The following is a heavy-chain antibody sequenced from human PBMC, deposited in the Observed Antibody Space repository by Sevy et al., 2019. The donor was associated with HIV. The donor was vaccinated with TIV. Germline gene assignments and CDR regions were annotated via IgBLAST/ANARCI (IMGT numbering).Heavy chain of an antibody. CDR2: ISSSSSYI. CDR1: GFTFSSYG. J-gene: IGHJ5*02. D-gene: IGHD6-13*01. CDR3: ASQSSSWYL. Sequence: GGSLRLSCAASGFTFSSYGMHWVRQAPGKGLEWVSSISSSSSYIYYADSVKGRFTISRDNAKNSLYLQMNSLRAEDTAVYYCASQSSSWYLWGQGTLVTVSS. V-gene: IGHV3-21*01.